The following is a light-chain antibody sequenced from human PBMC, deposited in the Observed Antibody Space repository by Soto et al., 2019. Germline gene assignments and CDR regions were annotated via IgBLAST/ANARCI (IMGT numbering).Light chain of an antibody. J-gene: IGKJ2*01. Sequence: EIVMTQSPATLSVSPGEGVTLSCRASQSVASNFFAWYQQQPDPAPRLLNSGASTRAPGIPARFSGSGSGTEFTLTISSLQSEDFAVYYCQHYNTWPPYTFGQGTKLEI. CDR3: QHYNTWPPYT. V-gene: IGKV3-15*01. CDR1: QSVASN. CDR2: GAS.